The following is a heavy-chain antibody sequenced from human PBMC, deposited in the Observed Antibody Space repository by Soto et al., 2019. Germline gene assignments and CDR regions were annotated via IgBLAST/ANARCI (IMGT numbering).Heavy chain of an antibody. J-gene: IGHJ6*02. D-gene: IGHD3-3*01. CDR2: ISYDGSRK. Sequence: QVQLVESGGGVVQPGRSLRLSCAASGFTFSSYAMHWVRQAPGKGLEWVAIISYDGSRKYYADSVKGRFTISSDNSKNTLYLQMTSLRAEDTAVYYCARGGLRFWEWLAYGMDVWRQGTTVTVSS. CDR3: ARGGLRFWEWLAYGMDV. CDR1: GFTFSSYA. V-gene: IGHV3-30-3*01.